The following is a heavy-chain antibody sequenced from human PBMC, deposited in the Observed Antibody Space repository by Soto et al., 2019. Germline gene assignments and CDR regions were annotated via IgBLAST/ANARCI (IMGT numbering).Heavy chain of an antibody. CDR3: ARGPTAERHYCYYGMDV. V-gene: IGHV1-46*01. D-gene: IGHD7-27*01. J-gene: IGHJ6*02. CDR2: INPSGGTT. Sequence: ASVKVSCKASGYTFTGYYLHWVRQAPEQGPEWMGIINPSGGTTNYAQTFEGRVTMTRDTSTSTVYMELSSLRSDDTAVYYCARGPTAERHYCYYGMDVWGQGTTVTVSS. CDR1: GYTFTGYY.